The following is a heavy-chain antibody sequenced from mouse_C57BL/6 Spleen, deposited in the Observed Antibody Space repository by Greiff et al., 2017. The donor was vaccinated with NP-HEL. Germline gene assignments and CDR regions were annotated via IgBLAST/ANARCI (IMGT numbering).Heavy chain of an antibody. CDR3: ARHRGSKRDY. J-gene: IGHJ2*01. CDR1: GFTFSSYG. CDR2: ISSGGSYT. D-gene: IGHD3-1*01. Sequence: EVQLVESGGDLVKPGGSLKLSCAASGFTFSSYGMSWVRQTPDKRLEWVATISSGGSYTYYPDSVKGRFTISRDNAKNTLYLQMSSLKSEDTAMYYCARHRGSKRDYWGQGTTLTVSS. V-gene: IGHV5-6*01.